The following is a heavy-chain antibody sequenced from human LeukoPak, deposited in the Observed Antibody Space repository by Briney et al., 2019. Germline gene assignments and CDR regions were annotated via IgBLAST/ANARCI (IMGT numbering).Heavy chain of an antibody. CDR3: ARVDIVVVGNWFDP. V-gene: IGHV1-18*04. D-gene: IGHD2-2*03. CDR2: ISAYNGNT. Sequence: ASVKVSCKASGYTFTGYYMHWVRQAPGQGLEWMGWISAYNGNTNYAQKLQGRVTMTTDTSTSTAYMELRSLRSDDTAVYYCARVDIVVVGNWFDPWGQGTLVTVSS. CDR1: GYTFTGYY. J-gene: IGHJ5*02.